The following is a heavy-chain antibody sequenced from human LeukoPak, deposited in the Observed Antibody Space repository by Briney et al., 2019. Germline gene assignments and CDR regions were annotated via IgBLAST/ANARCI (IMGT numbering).Heavy chain of an antibody. D-gene: IGHD2-2*01. J-gene: IGHJ4*02. CDR2: ISGRGANT. CDR1: GFTFSSYA. CDR3: AKAVVIVPTATPFDY. Sequence: GGSLRLSCAASGFTFSSYAMSWVRQAPGKGLEWVSAISGRGANTYYADSVKGRFTISRDNSKNTLYMQMNSLRAEDTAVYYCAKAVVIVPTATPFDYWGQGTLVTVSS. V-gene: IGHV3-23*01.